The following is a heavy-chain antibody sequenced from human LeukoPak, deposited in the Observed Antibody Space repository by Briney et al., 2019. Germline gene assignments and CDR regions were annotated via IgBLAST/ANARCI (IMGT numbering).Heavy chain of an antibody. V-gene: IGHV3-48*03. CDR2: ISTSGSTI. Sequence: PGGSLRLSCIASGFTFNNYEMNWVRQAPGKGLEWVSYISTSGSTIYYADSVKGRFTISRDNAKNSLYLQMNSLRAEDTAVYYCARRIAAADYYFDYWGQGTLVTVSS. CDR1: GFTFNNYE. J-gene: IGHJ4*02. D-gene: IGHD6-13*01. CDR3: ARRIAAADYYFDY.